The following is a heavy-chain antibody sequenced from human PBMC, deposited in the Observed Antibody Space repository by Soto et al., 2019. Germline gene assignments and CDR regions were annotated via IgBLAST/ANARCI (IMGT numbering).Heavy chain of an antibody. V-gene: IGHV3-30*03. J-gene: IGHJ4*02. Sequence: QVQLVESGGGVVQPGRSLRLSCAASGFTFSSYGMHWVRQAPGKGLEWVAVISYDGSNKYYADSVKGRFTISRDNSKNTLYVQMNRLRAEDTAVYDCAILTPGIVVVPAAMPAFDSGSGDFDYWGQGTLVTVSS. CDR2: ISYDGSNK. D-gene: IGHD2-2*01. CDR1: GFTFSSYG. CDR3: AILTPGIVVVPAAMPAFDSGSGDFDY.